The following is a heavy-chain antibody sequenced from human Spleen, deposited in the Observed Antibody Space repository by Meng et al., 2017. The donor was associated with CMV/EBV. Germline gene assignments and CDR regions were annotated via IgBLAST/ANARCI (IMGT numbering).Heavy chain of an antibody. CDR3: AREGRPAVRADFDW. V-gene: IGHV3-48*04. D-gene: IGHD4-23*01. J-gene: IGHJ4*02. CDR1: GFHFDRYN. Sequence: GESVKISCAASGFHFDRYNMHLVRQAPGKGPEWISYITSGSSITYYADSVKGRFTISRDNARNSLFLQMNILRAEDTAVYYCAREGRPAVRADFDWWGQGSLVTVSS. CDR2: ITSGSSIT.